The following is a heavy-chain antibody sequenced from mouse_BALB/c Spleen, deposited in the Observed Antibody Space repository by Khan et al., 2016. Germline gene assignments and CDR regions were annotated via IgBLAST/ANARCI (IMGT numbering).Heavy chain of an antibody. CDR3: ARDGKRPFAY. D-gene: IGHD1-1*01. CDR2: INTYTGEP. V-gene: IGHV9-3-1*01. Sequence: QFQLVQSGPELKKPGETIKISCKASGYTFTNYGMNWVKQAPGKGLTWMAWINTYTGEPTYADDFKGRFAFSLETSASTAYLQINNLKNEDTATYFCARDGKRPFAYWGQGTLVTVSA. J-gene: IGHJ3*01. CDR1: GYTFTNYG.